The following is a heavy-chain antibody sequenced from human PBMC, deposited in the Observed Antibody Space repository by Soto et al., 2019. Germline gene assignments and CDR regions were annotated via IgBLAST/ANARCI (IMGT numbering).Heavy chain of an antibody. J-gene: IGHJ4*02. CDR2: MIGDGTSW. D-gene: IGHD1-26*01. Sequence: GGSLRLSCAASGFSFRIYAMNWVRQAPGKGLEWVSVMIGDGTSWDYADSVRGRFTISRDNSKNTLYLQMNNLRTEDTAVYYCAKDLRPDGRYDLDSWGQGTLVTAPQ. CDR1: GFSFRIYA. V-gene: IGHV3-23*01. CDR3: AKDLRPDGRYDLDS.